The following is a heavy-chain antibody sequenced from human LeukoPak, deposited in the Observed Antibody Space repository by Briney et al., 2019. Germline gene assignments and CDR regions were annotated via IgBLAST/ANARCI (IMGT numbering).Heavy chain of an antibody. CDR1: GYTLTELS. J-gene: IGHJ3*02. V-gene: IGHV1-24*01. CDR2: FDPEDGET. Sequence: ASVKVSCKVSGYTLTELSMHWVRQAPGKGLEWMGGFDPEDGETIYAQKFQGRVTMTEDTSTDTAYMELSSLRSEDTAVYYCATSYEYSSSGKAFDIWGKGTMVTVPP. D-gene: IGHD6-6*01. CDR3: ATSYEYSSSGKAFDI.